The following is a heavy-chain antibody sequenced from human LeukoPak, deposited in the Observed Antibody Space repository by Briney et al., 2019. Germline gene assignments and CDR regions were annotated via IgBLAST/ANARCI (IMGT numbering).Heavy chain of an antibody. CDR3: TRDFVF. D-gene: IGHD3-3*01. V-gene: IGHV3-7*01. CDR2: INQDGSVK. CDR1: GFPFTNYW. J-gene: IGHJ4*02. Sequence: GGSLRLSCAASGFPFTNYWMNWVRQAPGKRPEWVGNINQDGSVKHYVDSVRGRFTISRDNARNSVYLQMNALRVVDTAVYYCTRDFVFWGQGTLVTASS.